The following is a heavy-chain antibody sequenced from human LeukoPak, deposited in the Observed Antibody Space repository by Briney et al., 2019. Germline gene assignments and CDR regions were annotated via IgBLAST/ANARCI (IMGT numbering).Heavy chain of an antibody. J-gene: IGHJ6*03. CDR1: GFTFSSYS. CDR2: ISSSSSTI. CDR3: ARGTSMTNYHYYYMDV. V-gene: IGHV3-48*01. Sequence: PGGSLRLSCAASGFTFSSYSMNWVRQAPGKGLEWVSYISSSSSTIYYADSVKGRFTISRDNAKNSLYLQMNSLRAEDTAVYYCARGTSMTNYHYYYMDVWGKGTTVTVSS.